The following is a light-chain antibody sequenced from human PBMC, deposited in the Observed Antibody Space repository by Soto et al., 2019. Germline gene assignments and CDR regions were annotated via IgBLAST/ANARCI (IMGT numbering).Light chain of an antibody. CDR2: AAS. J-gene: IGKJ4*01. Sequence: DIQMTQSPSSLSASVVDRVTITCRASQSISNSLNWYQQKPGRAPKLLIYAASSLQSGVPSRFSGSGSGTDFTLTISSLEPEDFAVYYCQQRSNWPLTCGGGTKVDIK. V-gene: IGKV1-39*01. CDR1: QSISNS. CDR3: QQRSNWPLT.